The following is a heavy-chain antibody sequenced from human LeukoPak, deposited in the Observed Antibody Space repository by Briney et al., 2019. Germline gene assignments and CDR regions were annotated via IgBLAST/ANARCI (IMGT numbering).Heavy chain of an antibody. CDR1: GFTFSSYS. CDR2: ISSSRNYI. CDR3: ARDPYYYDSSGYYGEGFDY. Sequence: PGGSLRLSCAASGFTFSSYSMNWVRQAPGKGLEWVSYISSSRNYIFYADSVKRRFTISRDNAKNSLYLQMNSLRAEDTAVYYCARDPYYYDSSGYYGEGFDYWGQGPLVTVSS. J-gene: IGHJ4*02. V-gene: IGHV3-21*01. D-gene: IGHD3-22*01.